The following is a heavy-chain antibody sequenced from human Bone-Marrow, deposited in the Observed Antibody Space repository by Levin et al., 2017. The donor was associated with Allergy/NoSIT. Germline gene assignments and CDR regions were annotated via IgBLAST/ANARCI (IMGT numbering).Heavy chain of an antibody. J-gene: IGHJ5*02. D-gene: IGHD3-9*01. V-gene: IGHV3-30*18. CDR1: GFIFSNFG. Sequence: GESLKISCAASGFIFSNFGMHWVRQAPGKGLEWVALISSDVKKTYYADSVKGRFNISRDNSNNTLFLQMDSVSAEDTAIYYCAKSPTLTGYYEWFDPWGQGTLVTVSS. CDR3: AKSPTLTGYYEWFDP. CDR2: ISSDVKKT.